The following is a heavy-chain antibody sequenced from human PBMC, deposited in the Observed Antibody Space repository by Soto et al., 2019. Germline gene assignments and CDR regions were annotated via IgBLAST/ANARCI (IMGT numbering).Heavy chain of an antibody. CDR2: ISSTSSYT. CDR3: ARDLALAGNY. D-gene: IGHD6-19*01. V-gene: IGHV3-21*01. J-gene: IGHJ4*02. Sequence: WGSLRLSCAASGFTFSSYAMNWVRQTQEKGLEWVSSISSTSSYTHYSDSVKGRFTISRDNANNSLFLQMNSLRAEDTATYYCARDLALAGNYWGQGVLVTDSS. CDR1: GFTFSSYA.